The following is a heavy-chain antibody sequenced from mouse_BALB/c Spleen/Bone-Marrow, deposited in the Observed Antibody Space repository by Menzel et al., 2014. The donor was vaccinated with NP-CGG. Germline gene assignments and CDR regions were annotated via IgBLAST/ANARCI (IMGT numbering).Heavy chain of an antibody. Sequence: EVKLVESGGGLVQPGGSLKLSCAASGFIFSSYGMSWVRQTPDKRLELVATINSNGGSTYYPDSVKGRFTISGDNAKNTLYLQMSSLKSEDTAMYYCARDPLYYYAWGQGTLVTVSA. CDR1: GFIFSSYG. CDR3: ARDPLYYYA. CDR2: INSNGGST. V-gene: IGHV5-6-3*01. J-gene: IGHJ3*01. D-gene: IGHD1-1*01.